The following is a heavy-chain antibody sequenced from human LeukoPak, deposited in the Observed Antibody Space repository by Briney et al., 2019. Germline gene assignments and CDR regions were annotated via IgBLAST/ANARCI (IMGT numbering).Heavy chain of an antibody. D-gene: IGHD3-3*01. J-gene: IGHJ4*02. CDR3: ARGGLEWLFFDY. CDR2: IYYSGST. Sequence: PSETLSLTCTVSGGSISSYYWSWIRQPPGKGLEWIGYIYYSGSTNYNPSLKSRVTISVDTSKNQFSLKLSSMTAADTAVYYCARGGLEWLFFDYWGQGTLVTVSS. CDR1: GGSISSYY. V-gene: IGHV4-59*01.